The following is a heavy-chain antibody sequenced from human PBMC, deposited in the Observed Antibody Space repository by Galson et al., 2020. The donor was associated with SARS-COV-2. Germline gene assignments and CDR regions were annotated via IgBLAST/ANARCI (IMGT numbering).Heavy chain of an antibody. Sequence: SQTLSLTCTVPGGSVSSSGKYWVWIRQSPGKGLEYIGSIHYSGSTYYNPSLKSRVTTSVDTSKNQVSLKLSSMTAADTAVYYCARGAYDPLAGHYRDYGMDVWGQGTTVTVSS. CDR2: IHYSGST. CDR1: GGSVSSSGKY. J-gene: IGHJ6*02. CDR3: ARGAYDPLAGHYRDYGMDV. D-gene: IGHD3-9*01. V-gene: IGHV4-39*01.